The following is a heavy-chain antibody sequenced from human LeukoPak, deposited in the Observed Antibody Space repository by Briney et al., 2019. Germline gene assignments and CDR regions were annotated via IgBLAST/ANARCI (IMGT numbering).Heavy chain of an antibody. D-gene: IGHD3-22*01. V-gene: IGHV3-23*01. CDR1: GSTFSSYA. Sequence: PGGSLRLSCAASGSTFSSYAMSWVRQAPGKGLEWVSAISGSGGSTYYADSVKGRFTISRDNSKNTLYLQMNSLRAEDTAVYYCAKDLIVGIQLWFGDYYDSSGERFDYWGQGTLVTVSS. CDR3: AKDLIVGIQLWFGDYYDSSGERFDY. J-gene: IGHJ4*02. CDR2: ISGSGGST.